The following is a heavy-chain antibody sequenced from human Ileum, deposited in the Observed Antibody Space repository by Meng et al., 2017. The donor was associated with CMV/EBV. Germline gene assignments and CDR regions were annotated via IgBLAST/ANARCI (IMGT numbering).Heavy chain of an antibody. CDR1: GFTFITWV. J-gene: IGHJ4*02. Sequence: TLSFRPSGFTFITWVVGWVRLAPGQGLEWVGGSFKGDTNYAQKFEGRVTMTTDTSTSTAYMELTSLKFDDTAVYYCARGLWSGFDYWGQGTLVTVSS. V-gene: IGHV1-18*01. CDR2: SFKGDT. CDR3: ARGLWSGFDY. D-gene: IGHD3-3*01.